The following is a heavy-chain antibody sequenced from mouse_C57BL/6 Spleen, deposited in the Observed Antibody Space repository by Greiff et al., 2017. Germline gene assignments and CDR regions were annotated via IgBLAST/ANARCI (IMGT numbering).Heavy chain of an antibody. CDR2: ISYDGSN. J-gene: IGHJ3*01. D-gene: IGHD2-10*01. Sequence: ESGPGLVNPSQSLSLTCSVTGYSITSGYYWNWIRQFPGNKLEWMGYISYDGSNNYNPSLKNRISITRDTSKNQFFLKLNSVTTEDTATYYCASPYYGNPFAYWGQGTLVTVSA. CDR3: ASPYYGNPFAY. CDR1: GYSITSGYY. V-gene: IGHV3-6*01.